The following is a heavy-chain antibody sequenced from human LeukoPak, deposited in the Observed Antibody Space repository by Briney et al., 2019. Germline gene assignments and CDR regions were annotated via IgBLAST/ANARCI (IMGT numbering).Heavy chain of an antibody. CDR3: ANTQGRAYYDSSGS. J-gene: IGHJ5*02. Sequence: GGSLRLSCAASGFTFSSYAMSWVRQAPGKGLEWVSAISGSGGSTYYADSVKGRFTISRDNSKNTLYLQMNSLRAEDTAVYYCANTQGRAYYDSSGSWDQGTLVTVSS. CDR2: ISGSGGST. V-gene: IGHV3-23*01. D-gene: IGHD3-22*01. CDR1: GFTFSSYA.